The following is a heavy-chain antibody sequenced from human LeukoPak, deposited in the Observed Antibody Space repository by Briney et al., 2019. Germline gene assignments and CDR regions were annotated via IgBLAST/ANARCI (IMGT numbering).Heavy chain of an antibody. CDR3: ARLTELGIGEFDY. Sequence: PSETLSLTCAVYGGSFSGYYWSWIRQPPGKGLEWIGYIYYSGSTNYNPSLKSRVTISVDTSKNQFSLKLSSVTAADTAVYYCARLTELGIGEFDYWGQGTLVTVSS. D-gene: IGHD7-27*01. J-gene: IGHJ4*02. V-gene: IGHV4-59*08. CDR2: IYYSGST. CDR1: GGSFSGYY.